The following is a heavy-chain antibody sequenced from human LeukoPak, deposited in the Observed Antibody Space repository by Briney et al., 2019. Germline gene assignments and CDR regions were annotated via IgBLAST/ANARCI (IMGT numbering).Heavy chain of an antibody. CDR3: ARHLTGYSYGSLGYYYYYMDV. V-gene: IGHV4-59*01. CDR2: IYYSGST. J-gene: IGHJ6*03. D-gene: IGHD5-18*01. CDR1: GGSISSYY. Sequence: PSETLSLTCTVSGGSISSYYWSWIRQPPGKGLEWIGYIYYSGSTNYNPSLKSRVTISVDTSKNQFSLKLSSVTAADTAVYYCARHLTGYSYGSLGYYYYYMDVWGKGTTVTISS.